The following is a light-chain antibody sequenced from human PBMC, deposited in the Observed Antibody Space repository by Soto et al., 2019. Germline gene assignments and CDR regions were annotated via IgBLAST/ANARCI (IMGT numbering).Light chain of an antibody. Sequence: QSALTQPASVSGSPGQSITISCTGTSSDVGGYNYVSWYQQHPGKAPKLMIYEVSNRPSGVSNRFSGSKSGNTASLTLSGLQAEDEADYFCISYTSSSTLYVFRPGTTLTVL. CDR2: EVS. V-gene: IGLV2-14*01. J-gene: IGLJ1*01. CDR1: SSDVGGYNY. CDR3: ISYTSSSTLYV.